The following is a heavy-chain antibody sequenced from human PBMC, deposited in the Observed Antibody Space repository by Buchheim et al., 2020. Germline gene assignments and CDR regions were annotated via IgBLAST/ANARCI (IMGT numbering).Heavy chain of an antibody. V-gene: IGHV4-59*01. J-gene: IGHJ6*02. Sequence: QVQLQESGPGLVKPSETLSLTCTVSGGSISSYYWSWIRQPPGKGLEWIGHVYHSGSTNYNPSLRSRVTISVDTSKNQFSLNLSSVTAADTAVYYCARDYRSMTGTLVRGRRHYYYGMDVWGQGTT. CDR2: VYHSGST. D-gene: IGHD3-10*01. CDR3: ARDYRSMTGTLVRGRRHYYYGMDV. CDR1: GGSISSYY.